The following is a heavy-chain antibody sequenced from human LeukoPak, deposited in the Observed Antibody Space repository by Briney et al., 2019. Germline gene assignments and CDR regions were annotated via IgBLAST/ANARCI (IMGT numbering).Heavy chain of an antibody. Sequence: GGSLRLSCAASGFTFSSYAMHWVRQAPGKGLEWVAVISYDGSNKYYADSVKGRFTISKDNSKNTLYLQMNSLRAEDTAVYYCARVARFLAWLPYFDYWGQGTLVTVSS. CDR2: ISYDGSNK. J-gene: IGHJ4*02. CDR3: ARVARFLAWLPYFDY. D-gene: IGHD3-3*01. V-gene: IGHV3-30*01. CDR1: GFTFSSYA.